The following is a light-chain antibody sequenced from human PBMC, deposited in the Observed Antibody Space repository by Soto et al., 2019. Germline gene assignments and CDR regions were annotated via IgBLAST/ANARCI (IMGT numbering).Light chain of an antibody. V-gene: IGKV1-33*01. CDR1: QNINNY. Sequence: DIQMTQSPSSLSASVGDRVTITCQASQNINNYLNWYQQKPGRAPKLLIYDASNLEAGVPSRFRGSGSGTDFTFTISRLQPEDIATYYCQQLNTFGQGTKLEIK. J-gene: IGKJ2*01. CDR3: QQLNT. CDR2: DAS.